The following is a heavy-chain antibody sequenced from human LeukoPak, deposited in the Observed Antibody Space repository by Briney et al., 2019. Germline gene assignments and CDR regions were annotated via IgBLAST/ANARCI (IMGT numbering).Heavy chain of an antibody. D-gene: IGHD2/OR15-2a*01. J-gene: IGHJ3*02. Sequence: PGGSLRLSCAASDSTFSDSWMHWVRQAPGRGLVWVSCIKGDGFSKTYADPVKGRFTISRDNAKNTVYLQMNSLRAEDTAVYYCARNRNYALDIWGQGTMVTVSS. CDR2: IKGDGFSK. CDR3: ARNRNYALDI. CDR1: DSTFSDSW. V-gene: IGHV3-74*01.